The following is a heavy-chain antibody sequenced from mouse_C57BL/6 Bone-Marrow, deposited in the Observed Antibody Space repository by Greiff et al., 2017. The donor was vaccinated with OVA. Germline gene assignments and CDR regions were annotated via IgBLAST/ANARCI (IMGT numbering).Heavy chain of an antibody. CDR1: GFNIKNTY. D-gene: IGHD2-4*01. CDR3: ARPPIYYDYDAWFAY. V-gene: IGHV14-3*01. Sequence: EVQLQQSVAELVRPGASVKLSCTASGFNIKNTYMHWVKQRPEQGLEWIGRIDPANGNTKYAQKFQGKATITADTSSNTAYLQLSSLTSEDTAIYYCARPPIYYDYDAWFAYWGQGTLVTVSA. CDR2: IDPANGNT. J-gene: IGHJ3*01.